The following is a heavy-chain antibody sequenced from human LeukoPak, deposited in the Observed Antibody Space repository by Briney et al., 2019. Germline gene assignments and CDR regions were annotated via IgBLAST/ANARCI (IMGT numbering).Heavy chain of an antibody. CDR3: ARDIAAHPGAFDC. D-gene: IGHD6-6*01. CDR1: GGSISSYY. V-gene: IGHV4-59*01. Sequence: PSETLSLTCTVSGGSISSYYWSWIRQPPGKGLEWIGYIYYSGSTNYNPSLKSRVTISVDTSKNQFSLKLSSVTAADTAVYYCARDIAAHPGAFDCWGQGTLVTASS. J-gene: IGHJ4*02. CDR2: IYYSGST.